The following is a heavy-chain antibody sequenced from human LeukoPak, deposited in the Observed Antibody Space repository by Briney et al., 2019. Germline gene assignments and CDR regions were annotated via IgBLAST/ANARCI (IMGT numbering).Heavy chain of an antibody. Sequence: WVKVSSRASGGTFISYAIRWGRRAPGQGVGGRGGVIRIFGTAKYSEKFRGRGTIIADKSTRTTYMERRSLRSEDTAVYYCARDNVSRDPPHFDYWGQGTLVTVSS. J-gene: IGHJ4*02. CDR3: ARDNVSRDPPHFDY. CDR2: VIRIFGTA. D-gene: IGHD3-10*02. V-gene: IGHV1-69*06. CDR1: GGTFISYA.